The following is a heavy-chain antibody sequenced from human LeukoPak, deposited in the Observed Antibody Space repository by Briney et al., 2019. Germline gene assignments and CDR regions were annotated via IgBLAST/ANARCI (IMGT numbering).Heavy chain of an antibody. V-gene: IGHV3-9*01. CDR3: AKGLVRPVGATHLDF. J-gene: IGHJ4*02. D-gene: IGHD1-26*01. CDR2: ISWNGGAV. CDR1: GFIFDDYA. Sequence: PGRSLRLPCAASGFIFDDYAMHWVRQAPGKGPEWVSGISWNGGAVGYADSVKGRCTISRDNAGNSLYLQLNRLRPEDTAYYYCAKGLVRPVGATHLDFWGQGTLVTVSS.